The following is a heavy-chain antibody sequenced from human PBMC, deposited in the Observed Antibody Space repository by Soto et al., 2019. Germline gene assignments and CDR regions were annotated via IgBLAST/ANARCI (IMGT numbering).Heavy chain of an antibody. V-gene: IGHV1-18*01. D-gene: IGHD3-10*01. CDR3: ARYFYQSGSYWTTCFDP. J-gene: IGHJ5*02. Sequence: ASVKVSCKASGYTFSDYCISWVRQAPGQGLEWMGWIGIESGETHYARNYARKFQRRGTMTADTSTTTCYMELRNLGSDDTAVYFCARYFYQSGSYWTTCFDPCGQGTLVTSPQ. CDR1: GYTFSDYC. CDR2: IGIESGETHYAR.